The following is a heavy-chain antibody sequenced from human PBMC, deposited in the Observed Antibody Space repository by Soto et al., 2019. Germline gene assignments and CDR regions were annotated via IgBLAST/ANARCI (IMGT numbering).Heavy chain of an antibody. D-gene: IGHD4-17*01. Sequence: PGGSLRLSCAASGFTFSSYAMSWVRQAPGKGLEWVSAISGSGGSTYYADSVKGRFTISRDNSKNTLYLQMNSLRAEDTAVYYCARTTPVHEYGDYGDFDYWGQGTLVTVSS. J-gene: IGHJ4*02. CDR3: ARTTPVHEYGDYGDFDY. V-gene: IGHV3-23*01. CDR2: ISGSGGST. CDR1: GFTFSSYA.